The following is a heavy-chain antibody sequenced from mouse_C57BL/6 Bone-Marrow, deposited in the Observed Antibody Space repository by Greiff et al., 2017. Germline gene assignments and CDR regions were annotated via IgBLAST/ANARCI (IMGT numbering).Heavy chain of an antibody. CDR2: IDPSDSYT. Sequence: VQLQQPGAELVMPGASVKLSCKASGYTFTSYWMHWVKQRPGQGLEWIGEIDPSDSYTNYNQKFKGKSTLTVDKSYSTAYMQLSSLTSEDSAVYYCARMTTVVATFDYWGQGTTLTVSS. CDR1: GYTFTSYW. D-gene: IGHD1-1*01. CDR3: ARMTTVVATFDY. J-gene: IGHJ2*01. V-gene: IGHV1-69*01.